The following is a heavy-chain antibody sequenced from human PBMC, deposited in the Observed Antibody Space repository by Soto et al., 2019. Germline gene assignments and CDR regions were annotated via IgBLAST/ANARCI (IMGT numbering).Heavy chain of an antibody. D-gene: IGHD3-22*01. V-gene: IGHV3-74*01. Sequence: LRLSCAASGFTFSSYWIDWVRQSGGKGLVLVSHINSDGSTSSYVDSVEGRFTISRDNAKNTLYLQMNSLRAEDTAVYYCARRDSSGYFYYFDYWGQGTLVTVSS. CDR1: GFTFSSYW. J-gene: IGHJ4*02. CDR2: INSDGSTS. CDR3: ARRDSSGYFYYFDY.